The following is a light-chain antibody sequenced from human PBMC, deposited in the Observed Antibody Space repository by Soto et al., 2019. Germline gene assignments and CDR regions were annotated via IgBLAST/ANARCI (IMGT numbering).Light chain of an antibody. CDR1: QSVSSN. CDR2: GAF. CDR3: QQYNDWPT. Sequence: EIVMTQSPATLSVSLGERATLSCRASQSVSSNLAWYQLKPGQAPRLLIYGAFTRATGIPARFSGSGSGTEFTLTITSLQSEDFAVYYCQQYNDWPTFGQGTKWIS. J-gene: IGKJ1*01. V-gene: IGKV3-15*01.